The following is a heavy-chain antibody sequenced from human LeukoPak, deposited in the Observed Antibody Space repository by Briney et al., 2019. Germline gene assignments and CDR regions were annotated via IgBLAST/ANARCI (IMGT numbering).Heavy chain of an antibody. Sequence: GGSLRLSCAASDFTVSSHYMSWVRQAPGKGLEWVSLIETVGTTYYGDPVQGRFTISRDDSKNTLYLQMNSLRAEDTAVYYCTRSLKYFDYWGQGTLVTVSS. J-gene: IGHJ4*02. CDR3: TRSLKYFDY. CDR2: IETVGTT. V-gene: IGHV3-66*01. CDR1: DFTVSSHY.